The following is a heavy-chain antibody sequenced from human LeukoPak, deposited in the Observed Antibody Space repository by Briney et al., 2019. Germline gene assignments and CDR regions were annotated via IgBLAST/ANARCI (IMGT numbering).Heavy chain of an antibody. CDR2: ISSRGTTI. CDR3: ARQIDMDV. J-gene: IGHJ6*02. Sequence: GGSLRLSCAASGFTFSSHGMSWVRQAPGKGLEWVSYISSRGTTIYYADSVKGRFTISRDNAKNSLYLQMNSLRAEDTAVYYCARQIDMDVWGQGTTVTVSS. V-gene: IGHV3-48*04. CDR1: GFTFSSHG.